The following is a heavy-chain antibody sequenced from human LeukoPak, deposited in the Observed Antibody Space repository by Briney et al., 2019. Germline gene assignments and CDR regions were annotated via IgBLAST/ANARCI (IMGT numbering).Heavy chain of an antibody. D-gene: IGHD4-17*01. J-gene: IGHJ4*02. Sequence: ASVMISCKTSGYTFTSYDVNWVRQATGQGLEWMGWMNPNSGNTGCAQKFQGRVTITRNTSISTAYMQLSSLRSEDTAVYYCARRVRYGDFDYWGQRSLVTVSS. CDR3: ARRVRYGDFDY. V-gene: IGHV1-8*01. CDR1: GYTFTSYD. CDR2: MNPNSGNT.